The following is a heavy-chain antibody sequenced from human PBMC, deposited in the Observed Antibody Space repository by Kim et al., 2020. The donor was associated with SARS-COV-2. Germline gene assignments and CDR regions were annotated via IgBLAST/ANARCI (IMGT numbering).Heavy chain of an antibody. J-gene: IGHJ4*02. CDR3: ARQGTFPAY. D-gene: IGHD3-16*01. CDR2: GST. V-gene: IGHV4-39*07. Sequence: GSTYYDPSLKSRVTISVDTSKNQFSLKLSSVTAADTAVYYCARQGTFPAYWGQGTLVTVSS.